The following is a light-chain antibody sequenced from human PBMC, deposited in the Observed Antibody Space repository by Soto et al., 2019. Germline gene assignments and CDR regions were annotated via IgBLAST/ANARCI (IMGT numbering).Light chain of an antibody. V-gene: IGKV3-20*01. CDR3: QQYGSSPRT. Sequence: EIVPTQSPGTLSLSPGDRATLYCRASQSVNSNFLAWYQQKPGQATRLLIYGASSRATGIPDRFSGSGSGTDFTLTISRLEPEEFAVYYCQQYGSSPRTFGQGTKVDIK. CDR2: GAS. CDR1: QSVNSNF. J-gene: IGKJ1*01.